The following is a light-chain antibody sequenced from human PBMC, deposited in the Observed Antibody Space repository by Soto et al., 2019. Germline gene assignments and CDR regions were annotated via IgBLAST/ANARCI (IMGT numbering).Light chain of an antibody. CDR1: QSIRNY. J-gene: IGKJ1*01. CDR2: TAS. CDR3: QQTYSPPPGA. Sequence: DIQMTQSPSSLSASVGDRVTITCRASQSIRNYLNWYQQKPGKDPKVLTYTASSLQSGAPSRLSGSGSGTDFTLSIGSLQPEDFATYYCQQTYSPPPGAFGQGTKVEI. V-gene: IGKV1-39*01.